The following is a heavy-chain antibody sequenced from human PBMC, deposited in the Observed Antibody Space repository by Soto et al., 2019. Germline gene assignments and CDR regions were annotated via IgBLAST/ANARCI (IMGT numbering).Heavy chain of an antibody. CDR2: ISWNSGRI. D-gene: IGHD6-19*01. J-gene: IGHJ4*02. CDR3: EKDLSENGSGWPYFDN. Sequence: EVQLVESGGGLVQPGRSLRLACAASGFTFDDYAMHWVRQGPGKGLEWVSGISWNSGRIDYADSVKGRFTISRDNAKTSLYLRMDSRRGEDTVLYYCEKDLSENGSGWPYFDNWGQGTLVTVSS. CDR1: GFTFDDYA. V-gene: IGHV3-9*01.